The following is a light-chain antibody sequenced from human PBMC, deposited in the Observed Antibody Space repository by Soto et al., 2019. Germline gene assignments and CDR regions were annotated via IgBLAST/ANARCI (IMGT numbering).Light chain of an antibody. CDR2: GAS. V-gene: IGKV3-15*01. CDR3: QQYNNWPIT. CDR1: QSASSN. J-gene: IGKJ5*01. Sequence: DIVMTQSPATIFVSPGERATLSCRASQSASSNLAWCQQKAGQAPRLRIYGASTRATGIPARFSGSGSGTEVTRTSSSLQSEDFAVDDCQQYNNWPITFGQGTRLEI.